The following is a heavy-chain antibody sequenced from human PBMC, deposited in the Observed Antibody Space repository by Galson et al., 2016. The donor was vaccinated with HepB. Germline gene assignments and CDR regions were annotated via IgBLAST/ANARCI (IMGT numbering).Heavy chain of an antibody. J-gene: IGHJ5*02. CDR3: SKDFGREVYGGSGP. CDR2: IMHSGATT. V-gene: IGHV3-23*01. D-gene: IGHD3-22*01. CDR1: GFIFSIYA. Sequence: SLRLSCAASGFIFSIYAMNWVRQAPGKGLEWVSTIMHSGATTYYADSVRGRFTVSRDNFRNTLYLQMNNLRPEDTAVYYCSKDFGREVYGGSGPWGQGALVTVST.